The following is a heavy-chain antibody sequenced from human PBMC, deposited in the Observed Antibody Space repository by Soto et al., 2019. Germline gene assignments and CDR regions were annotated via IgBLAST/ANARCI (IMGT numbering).Heavy chain of an antibody. Sequence: QVQRQESGPGLVNPSVTLSLTCAVSGGYISSSNWWRWVRQPPGKGLEWIGKIYHSGSTNYNPSLKSRVTISVDKSKNQFSLTLSSVTAADMAVYYCARVYMVRGTLIRYFAYWGQGTLVTVSS. CDR1: GGYISSSNW. CDR3: ARVYMVRGTLIRYFAY. J-gene: IGHJ4*02. D-gene: IGHD3-10*01. CDR2: IYHSGST. V-gene: IGHV4-4*02.